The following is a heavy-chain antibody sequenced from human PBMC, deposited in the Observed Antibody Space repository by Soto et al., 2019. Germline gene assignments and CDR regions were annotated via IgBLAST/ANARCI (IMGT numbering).Heavy chain of an antibody. J-gene: IGHJ6*02. CDR3: ARGEENIVLMVYPPYYYYGMDV. D-gene: IGHD2-8*01. CDR2: INAGNGNT. CDR1: GYTFTSYA. V-gene: IGHV1-3*01. Sequence: ASVKVSCKASGYTFTSYAMHWVRQAPGQRLEWMGWINAGNGNTKYSQKFQGRVTITRDTSASTAYMELSSLRSEDTAVYYCARGEENIVLMVYPPYYYYGMDVWGQGTTVTVSS.